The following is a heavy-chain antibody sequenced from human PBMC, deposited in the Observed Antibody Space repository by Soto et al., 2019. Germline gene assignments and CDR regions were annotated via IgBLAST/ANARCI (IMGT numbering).Heavy chain of an antibody. CDR2: IYYSGST. J-gene: IGHJ4*02. CDR1: GGSVSSGSYY. D-gene: IGHD6-6*01. V-gene: IGHV4-61*01. CDR3: ARAPKVSGSAQTRPDF. Sequence: SETLSLTCTVSGGSVSSGSYYWSWIRQPPGKGLEWIGYIYYSGSTNYNPSLKSRVSISVDTSKNQFSLNLTSLTAADTAVYYCARAPKVSGSAQTRPDFWGQGSLVTVSS.